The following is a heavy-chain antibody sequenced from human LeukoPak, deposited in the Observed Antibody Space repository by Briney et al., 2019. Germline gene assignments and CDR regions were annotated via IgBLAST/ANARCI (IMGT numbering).Heavy chain of an antibody. CDR2: ISGSGGST. CDR1: GFTFSNYA. V-gene: IGHV3-23*01. J-gene: IGHJ4*02. CDR3: AKDLSPIDYGGWYYFDY. Sequence: GGSLRLSCVASGFTFSNYAMSWVRQTPGKGLEWVSSISGSGGSTHYADSVKGRFTISRDNSKNTLYLQMNSLRAEDTAVYYCAKDLSPIDYGGWYYFDYWGQGTLVTVSS. D-gene: IGHD4-23*01.